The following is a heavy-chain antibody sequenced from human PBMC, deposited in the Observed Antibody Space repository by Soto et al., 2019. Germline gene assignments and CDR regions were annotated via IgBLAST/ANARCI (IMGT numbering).Heavy chain of an antibody. CDR1: AFPLSSYA. Sequence: PGGSLRLSCAASAFPLSSYAMHWVRQAPGKGLEWVAVISYDGSNKYYADSVKGRFTISRDNSKNTLYLQMNSLRAEDTAVYYCARVGGYCSGGSCYVLGDYYYYGMDVWGQGTTVTVSS. CDR2: ISYDGSNK. D-gene: IGHD2-15*01. CDR3: ARVGGYCSGGSCYVLGDYYYYGMDV. V-gene: IGHV3-30-3*01. J-gene: IGHJ6*02.